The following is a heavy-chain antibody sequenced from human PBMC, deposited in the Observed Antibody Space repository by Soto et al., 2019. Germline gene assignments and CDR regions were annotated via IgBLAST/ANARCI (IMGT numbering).Heavy chain of an antibody. CDR1: GFTFGSSG. D-gene: IGHD6-19*01. Sequence: EVQLLESGGGLVQPGGSLRLSCSASGFTFGSSGMSWVRQAPGKGLEWVSAISGSGGSTYYADSVKGRFTISRDNSKNTLYLQMNSLRSEDTAVYYCARRSSGWYFDYWGQGTLVTVSS. V-gene: IGHV3-23*01. CDR3: ARRSSGWYFDY. CDR2: ISGSGGST. J-gene: IGHJ4*02.